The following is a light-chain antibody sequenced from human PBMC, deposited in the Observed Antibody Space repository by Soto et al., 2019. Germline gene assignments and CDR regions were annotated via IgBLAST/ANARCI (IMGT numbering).Light chain of an antibody. V-gene: IGKV3-11*01. CDR1: QSVRSE. Sequence: EIVWTQSPDTRALSPGERATLSCRASQSVRSERLAWYQQKRGQAPRLVIFDASFRASGIPERFRGSGSGTDFTINTARLDHDYFPVCYCPDHVGPPLIT. J-gene: IGKJ5*01. CDR3: PDHVGPPLIT. CDR2: DAS.